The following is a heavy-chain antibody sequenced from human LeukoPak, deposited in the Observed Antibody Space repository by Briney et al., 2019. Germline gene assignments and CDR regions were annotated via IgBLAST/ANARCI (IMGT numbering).Heavy chain of an antibody. CDR1: GFTFSSYA. CDR2: ISYDGSNK. D-gene: IGHD6-19*01. Sequence: GGSLRLSCAASGFTFSSYAMHWVRRAPGKGLEWVAVISYDGSNKYYADSVKGRFTISRDNSKNTLYLQMNSLRAEDTAVYYCARERSIAVAGTLDYWGQGTLVTVSS. CDR3: ARERSIAVAGTLDY. V-gene: IGHV3-30*04. J-gene: IGHJ4*02.